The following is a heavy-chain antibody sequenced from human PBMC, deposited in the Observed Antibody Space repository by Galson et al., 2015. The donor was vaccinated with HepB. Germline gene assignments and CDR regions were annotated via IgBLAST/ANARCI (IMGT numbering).Heavy chain of an antibody. CDR3: ARNPASYDCYNIDV. CDR1: GFSFTSHS. Sequence: SLRLSCAASGFSFTSHSMNWVRQAPGKGLEWVTYISSGGTKYYADSVKGRFTISSDNVKKSMYLHMSSLRVEDTAVYYCARNPASYDCYNIDVWGQGTTVTVSS. CDR2: ISSGGTK. D-gene: IGHD2/OR15-2a*01. V-gene: IGHV3-48*01. J-gene: IGHJ6*02.